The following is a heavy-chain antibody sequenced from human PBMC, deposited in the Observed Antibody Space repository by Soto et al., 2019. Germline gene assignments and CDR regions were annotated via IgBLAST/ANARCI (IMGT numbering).Heavy chain of an antibody. Sequence: QVQLVQSGAEVKKPGASVKVSCKASGYTFTSYYMHWVRQAPGQGLEWMGIINPSGGSTSYAQKFQGRVTMTRDTSTSTVYMELSSLRSEDTAVYYCARDPADNSSGWPFDYWGQGTLVTVSS. CDR3: ARDPADNSSGWPFDY. V-gene: IGHV1-46*01. D-gene: IGHD6-19*01. J-gene: IGHJ4*02. CDR2: INPSGGST. CDR1: GYTFTSYY.